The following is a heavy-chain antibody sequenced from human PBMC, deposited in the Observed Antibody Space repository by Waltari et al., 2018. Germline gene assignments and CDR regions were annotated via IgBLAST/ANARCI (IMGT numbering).Heavy chain of an antibody. CDR1: GVLFGRSS. CDR3: VRGGEYNWNYFHY. J-gene: IGHJ1*01. Sequence: QVQLVESGGGVVRPGTSLRLTCVASGVLFGRSSIHWVRQAPGKGLEGVALASYTVTNKYYADSVKGRFTLSRDNSKNTVDLQMNDLRPEDTAIYFCVRGGEYNWNYFHYWGQGSLVDVSS. CDR2: ASYTVTNK. V-gene: IGHV3-30-3*01. D-gene: IGHD1-7*01.